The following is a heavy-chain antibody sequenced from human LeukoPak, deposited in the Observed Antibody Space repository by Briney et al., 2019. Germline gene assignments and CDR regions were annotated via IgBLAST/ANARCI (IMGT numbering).Heavy chain of an antibody. CDR3: ARGWRAVEMATIEGNWFDP. CDR1: GYTFTSYD. D-gene: IGHD5-24*01. Sequence: ASVKLSCKASGYTFTSYDMHWVRQAPAQGLEWMGIINPSGGSTSYAQKFQGRVTMTRDMSTSTVYMELSSLRSEDTAVYYCARGWRAVEMATIEGNWFDPWGQGTLVTVSS. J-gene: IGHJ5*02. V-gene: IGHV1-46*01. CDR2: INPSGGST.